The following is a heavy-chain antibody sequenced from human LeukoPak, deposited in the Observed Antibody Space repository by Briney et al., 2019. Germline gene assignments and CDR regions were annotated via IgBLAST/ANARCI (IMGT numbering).Heavy chain of an antibody. CDR1: GGSISSISSNNYH. Sequence: SETLSLTCIVSGGSISSISSNNYHWGWIRQPPGKGLEWIGSIYYSGSTNYNPSLKSRVTISVDTSKNQFSLKLSSVTAADTAVYYCAREVVVAGFDPWGQGTLVTVSS. CDR2: IYYSGST. J-gene: IGHJ5*02. CDR3: AREVVVAGFDP. D-gene: IGHD2-15*01. V-gene: IGHV4-39*07.